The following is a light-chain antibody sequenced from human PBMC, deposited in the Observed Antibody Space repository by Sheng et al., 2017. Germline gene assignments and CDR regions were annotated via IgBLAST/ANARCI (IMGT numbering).Light chain of an antibody. Sequence: DIQMTQSPSSLSASVGDRVTITCQASQDISNNLNWYQQKPGKAPKLLIYDASNLETGVPSRFSGSGSGTDFTFTISSLQPDDFATYYCQQYQSYPHTFGQGTKLEI. J-gene: IGKJ2*01. CDR3: QQYQSYPHT. V-gene: IGKV1-33*01. CDR1: QDISNN. CDR2: DAS.